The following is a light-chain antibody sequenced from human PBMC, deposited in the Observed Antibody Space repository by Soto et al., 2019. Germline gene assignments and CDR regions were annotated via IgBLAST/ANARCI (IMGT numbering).Light chain of an antibody. J-gene: IGLJ3*02. CDR1: SGDIGAYNY. Sequence: QSALTQPRSVSGSPGQSVTFSCTGTSGDIGAYNYVSWYQFHPGKAPKMIIYDVNKRPSGVPDRSSGSKSGNTASLTISWLQAEDEADYYCCSYAHTSRVFGGGTKVTVL. CDR3: CSYAHTSRV. CDR2: DVN. V-gene: IGLV2-11*01.